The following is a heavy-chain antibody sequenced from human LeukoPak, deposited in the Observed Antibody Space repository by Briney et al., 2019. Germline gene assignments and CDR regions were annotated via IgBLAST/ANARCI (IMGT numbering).Heavy chain of an antibody. CDR3: ARRGYCSSTSCHRYSDY. D-gene: IGHD2-2*02. J-gene: IGHJ4*02. CDR2: IYPGDSDT. V-gene: IGHV5-51*01. Sequence: GESLKISCKGSGYSFTSYWIGWVRQMPGKGLEWMGIIYPGDSDTRYSPSFQGQVTISAGKSISTAYLQWSSLKASDTAMYYCARRGYCSSTSCHRYSDYWGQGTLVTVSS. CDR1: GYSFTSYW.